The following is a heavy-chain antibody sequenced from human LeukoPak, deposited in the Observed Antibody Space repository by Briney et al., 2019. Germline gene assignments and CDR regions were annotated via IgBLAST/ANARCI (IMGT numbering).Heavy chain of an antibody. J-gene: IGHJ4*02. Sequence: GGSLRLSCVVSGFSFSDAWMSWVRQAPGKGLEWIGRIRSKTDNKTTKYAAPVKRRFSISRDDSKKTLCLQMNSLKTEDTAVYYCTTGRFPPRYWGQGTLVTVSS. CDR3: TTGRFPPRY. D-gene: IGHD3-3*01. CDR2: IRSKTDNKTT. CDR1: GFSFSDAW. V-gene: IGHV3-15*01.